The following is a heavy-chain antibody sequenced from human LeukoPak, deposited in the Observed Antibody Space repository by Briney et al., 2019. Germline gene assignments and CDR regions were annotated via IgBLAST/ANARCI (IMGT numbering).Heavy chain of an antibody. CDR1: GFTFSSYA. V-gene: IGHV3-7*01. CDR3: ARDHVVDGLVYDY. CDR2: INQDGSEK. Sequence: SGGSLRLSCAASGFTFSSYAMSWVRQAPGKGLEWVANINQDGSEKYYVDSVKGRFTISRDNAKNSLYLQMNSLRAEDTAVYYCARDHVVDGLVYDYWGQGALVTVSS. D-gene: IGHD2-15*01. J-gene: IGHJ4*02.